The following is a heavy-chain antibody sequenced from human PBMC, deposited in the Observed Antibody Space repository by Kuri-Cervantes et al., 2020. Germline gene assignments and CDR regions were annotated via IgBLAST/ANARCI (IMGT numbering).Heavy chain of an antibody. V-gene: IGHV4-59*01. CDR1: GGSISSYY. CDR2: IYYSGST. Sequence: SETLSLTCTVSGGSISSYYWSWIRQPPGKGLEWIGYIYYSGSTNYNPSLKSRVTISVDTSKNQFSLKLSSVTAADTAVYYCARAQNYYGMDVWGQGTTVTDSS. CDR3: ARAQNYYGMDV. J-gene: IGHJ6*02.